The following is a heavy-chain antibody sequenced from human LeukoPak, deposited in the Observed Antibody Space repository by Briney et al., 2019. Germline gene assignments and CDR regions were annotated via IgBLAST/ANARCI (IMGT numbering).Heavy chain of an antibody. CDR2: INPNSGGT. D-gene: IGHD5-12*01. CDR3: AKNPYEYYFDY. CDR1: GYTFTGYY. V-gene: IGHV1-2*02. Sequence: ASVKVSCKASGYTFTGYYMHWVRQAPGQGLEWMGWINPNSGGTNYAQKFQGRVTMTSDTSISTAYMELSRLTSDDTAVYYCAKNPYEYYFDYWGQGTLVTVSS. J-gene: IGHJ4*02.